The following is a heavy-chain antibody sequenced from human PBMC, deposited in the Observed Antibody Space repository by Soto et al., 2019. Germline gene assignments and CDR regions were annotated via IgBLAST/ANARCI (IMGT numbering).Heavy chain of an antibody. D-gene: IGHD6-19*01. CDR3: ARDLRGSSGWYNNWFDP. CDR1: GYTFTSYG. V-gene: IGHV1-18*04. Sequence: ASVKVSCKASGYTFTSYGISWVRQAPEQGLEWMGWISAYNGNTNYAQKLQGRVTMTTDTSTSTAYMELRSLRSDDTAVYYCARDLRGSSGWYNNWFDPWGQGTRVTVSS. J-gene: IGHJ5*02. CDR2: ISAYNGNT.